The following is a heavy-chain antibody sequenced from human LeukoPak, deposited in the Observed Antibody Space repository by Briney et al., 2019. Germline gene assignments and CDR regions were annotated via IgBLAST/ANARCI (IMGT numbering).Heavy chain of an antibody. Sequence: ASVKVSCKASGYTFTGYYMHWVRQAPGQGLEWMGWINPNNGGTNYVQKFQGRVTMTRDTSISTAYMELSRLTSDDTAVYYCARGRGTTSSNSDYWGQGTLVTVSS. J-gene: IGHJ4*02. V-gene: IGHV1-2*02. D-gene: IGHD2-2*01. CDR2: INPNNGGT. CDR3: ARGRGTTSSNSDY. CDR1: GYTFTGYY.